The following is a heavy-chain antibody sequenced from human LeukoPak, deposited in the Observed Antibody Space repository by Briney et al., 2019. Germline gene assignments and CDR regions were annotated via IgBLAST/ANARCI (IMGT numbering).Heavy chain of an antibody. CDR2: MNPNSGYT. Sequence: ASVKVSCKASGYTFTTYDINWVRQATGQGPEWMGWMNPNSGYTGYAQKFQGRVTITRDTSISTAYMELSSLRSEDTAVYYCARGAGSIDYWGQGTLVTVSS. D-gene: IGHD1-26*01. V-gene: IGHV1-8*03. CDR1: GYTFTTYD. CDR3: ARGAGSIDY. J-gene: IGHJ4*02.